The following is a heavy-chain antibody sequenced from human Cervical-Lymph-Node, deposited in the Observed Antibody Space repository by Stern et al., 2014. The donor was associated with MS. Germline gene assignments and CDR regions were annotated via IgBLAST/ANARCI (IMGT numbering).Heavy chain of an antibody. J-gene: IGHJ4*01. D-gene: IGHD3-3*01. V-gene: IGHV3-74*01. Sequence: EVQLVESGGGLVQPGGSLRLSCAASGLTFNSYWMHWVRQAPGKGLVWVTRINSDGSTTRYADSVKGRFTISRDNAKNTLYLQMNSLRAEDTAVYYCASHHDFGFEYWGHGTLVTVSS. CDR1: GLTFNSYW. CDR2: INSDGSTT. CDR3: ASHHDFGFEY.